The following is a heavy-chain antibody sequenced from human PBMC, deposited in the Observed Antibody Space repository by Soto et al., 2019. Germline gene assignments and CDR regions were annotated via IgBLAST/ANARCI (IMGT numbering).Heavy chain of an antibody. V-gene: IGHV3-23*01. CDR3: ARRSSSWYFDY. CDR2: ISGSGGST. CDR1: GFTFSSYA. Sequence: EVQLLESGGGLVQPGGSLRLSCAASGFTFSSYAMNWVRQAPGKGLEWVSVISGSGGSTYYADSVKGRFTNSRDNSKNTLYLQINSLRAEDTAVYYCARRSSSWYFDYWGQGTLVTVSS. D-gene: IGHD6-13*01. J-gene: IGHJ4*02.